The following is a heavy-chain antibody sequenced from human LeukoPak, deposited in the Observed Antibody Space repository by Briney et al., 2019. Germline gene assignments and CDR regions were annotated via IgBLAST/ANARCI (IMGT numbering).Heavy chain of an antibody. CDR3: ARDRKYTYCSSTSCYWGGWFDP. D-gene: IGHD2-2*01. V-gene: IGHV1-18*01. CDR1: GGTFTSYG. CDR2: ISAYNGNT. J-gene: IGHJ5*02. Sequence: GASVKVSCKASGGTFTSYGISWVRQAPGQGLEWMGWISAYNGNTNYAQKLQGRVTMTTDTSTSTAYMELRSLRSDDTAVYYCARDRKYTYCSSTSCYWGGWFDPWGQGTLVTVSS.